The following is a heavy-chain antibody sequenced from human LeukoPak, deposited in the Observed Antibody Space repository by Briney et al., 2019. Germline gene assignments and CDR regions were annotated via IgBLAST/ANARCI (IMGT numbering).Heavy chain of an antibody. V-gene: IGHV3-30*04. CDR2: ISYDGSNK. CDR1: GFTFSSYA. J-gene: IGHJ6*02. Sequence: PGGSLRLSCAASGFTFSSYAMHWVRQAPGKGLEWVAVISYDGSNKYCADSVKGRFTISRDNSKNTLYLQMNSLRAEDTAVYYCAAQLLHYYYYGVDVWGQGTTVTVSS. CDR3: AAQLLHYYYYGVDV. D-gene: IGHD2-2*01.